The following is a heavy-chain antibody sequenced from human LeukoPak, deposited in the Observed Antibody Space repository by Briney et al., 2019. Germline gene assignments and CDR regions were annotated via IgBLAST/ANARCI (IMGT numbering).Heavy chain of an antibody. CDR1: GGSFRSTNW. V-gene: IGHV4-4*02. CDR3: ARVATNSDY. J-gene: IGHJ4*02. CDR2: ISQSGST. Sequence: SGTLSLTCVVSGGSFRSTNWWNWVRQPPGKGLEWIGEISQSGSTKYNPSLKSRVTISIDKSKNQFSLKLSSVTAADTAVYYCARVATNSDYWGQGTLVTVSS.